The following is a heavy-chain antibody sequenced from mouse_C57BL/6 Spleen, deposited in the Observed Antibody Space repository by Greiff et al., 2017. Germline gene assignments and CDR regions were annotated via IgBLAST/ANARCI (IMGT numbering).Heavy chain of an antibody. Sequence: VQLQQSGPELVKPGASVKIPCKASGYTFTDYNMDWVKQSHGKSLEWIGDINPNNGGTIYNQKFKVKATLSVDKSSSTAYMELRSLTSEDTAVYYCARTGSNYEEYWYFDVWGTGTTVTVAS. D-gene: IGHD2-5*01. J-gene: IGHJ1*03. CDR3: ARTGSNYEEYWYFDV. CDR2: INPNNGGT. V-gene: IGHV1-18*01. CDR1: GYTFTDYN.